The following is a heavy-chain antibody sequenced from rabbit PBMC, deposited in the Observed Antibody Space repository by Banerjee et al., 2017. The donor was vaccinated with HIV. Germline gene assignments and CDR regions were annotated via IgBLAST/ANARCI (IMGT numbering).Heavy chain of an antibody. V-gene: IGHV1S40*01. D-gene: IGHD4-1*01. CDR3: ARDLAGVIGWNFNL. CDR1: GFSFSSTSS. CDR2: IGGGSGGTT. Sequence: QSLEESGGDLVKPGASLTLTCTASGFSFSSTSSMCWVRQAPGKGLEWIGCIGGGSGGTTYYATWAKGRFTISRTSWTTVTLQMTSLTAADTATYFCARDLAGVIGWNFNLWGQGTLVTVS. J-gene: IGHJ4*01.